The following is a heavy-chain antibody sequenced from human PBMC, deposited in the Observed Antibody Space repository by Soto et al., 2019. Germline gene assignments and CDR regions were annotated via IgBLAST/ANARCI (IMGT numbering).Heavy chain of an antibody. J-gene: IGHJ6*02. V-gene: IGHV3-74*01. CDR1: EFTFNSYW. Sequence: GGSLSLSCTASEFTFNSYWMHWVRQAPGKGLVWVSRIKSDGNSASYADSVKGRFTISRDNAKSTLYLQMNSQRAEDTAVYYCAREAERISMVRGIIGSYYYGMHVWGQGTTVTVSS. CDR2: IKSDGNSA. CDR3: AREAERISMVRGIIGSYYYGMHV. D-gene: IGHD3-10*01.